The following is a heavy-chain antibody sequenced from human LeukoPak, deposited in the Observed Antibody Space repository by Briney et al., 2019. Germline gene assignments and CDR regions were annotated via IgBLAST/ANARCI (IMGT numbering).Heavy chain of an antibody. CDR2: ISVSDDST. CDR3: AKSIIRGVNDAFDI. CDR1: GFTFSSYG. V-gene: IGHV3-23*01. J-gene: IGHJ3*02. D-gene: IGHD3-10*01. Sequence: GGSLRLSCAASGFTFSSYGMSWVRQAPGQGLEWVSGISVSDDSTYYADSVKGRFTISRDNSKNTLYLQMNSLRAEDTAVYYCAKSIIRGVNDAFDIWGQGTMVTVSS.